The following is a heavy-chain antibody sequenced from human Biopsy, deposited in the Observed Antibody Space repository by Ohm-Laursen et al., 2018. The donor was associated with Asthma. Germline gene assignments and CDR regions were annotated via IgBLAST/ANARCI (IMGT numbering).Heavy chain of an antibody. CDR3: ARAYGGSFFSGSFDI. Sequence: SVKVSCKPSGGIFTSYAISWVRQAPGQGLEWMGEVIPIIETTNYAQDFQGSVTFIADESTSTFYMKLSSLRSEDTAVYYCARAYGGSFFSGSFDIWGQGTMVTVSS. CDR1: GGIFTSYA. CDR2: VIPIIETT. J-gene: IGHJ3*02. D-gene: IGHD4-23*01. V-gene: IGHV1-69*13.